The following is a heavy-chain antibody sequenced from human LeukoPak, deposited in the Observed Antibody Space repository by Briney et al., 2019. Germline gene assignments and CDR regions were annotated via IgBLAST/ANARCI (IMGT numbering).Heavy chain of an antibody. Sequence: PSQTLSLTCTVSGGSISSGDYYWSWLRQPPGKGLEWIGYIYYSGSTYYNPSLKSRVTISVDTSKNQFSLKLSSVTAADTAVYYCARVVPAAIFDYWGQGTLVTVSS. D-gene: IGHD2-2*01. CDR2: IYYSGST. CDR3: ARVVPAAIFDY. CDR1: GGSISSGDYY. J-gene: IGHJ4*02. V-gene: IGHV4-30-4*01.